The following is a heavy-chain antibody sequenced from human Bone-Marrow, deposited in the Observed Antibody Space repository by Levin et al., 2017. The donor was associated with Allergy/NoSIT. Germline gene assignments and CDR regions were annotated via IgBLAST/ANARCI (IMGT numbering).Heavy chain of an antibody. CDR1: GYTFSDYY. J-gene: IGHJ6*03. D-gene: IGHD3-10*01. Sequence: PGGSLRLSCKASGYTFSDYYMQWVRQAPGQGLEWMGWINPNSGGTNYAQKFQGRVTMTTDTSISTVYMELSSLRSDDTAVYYCARHGDYGSRSYDLYYYYFYMGVWGRGTAVTVSS. CDR2: INPNSGGT. CDR3: ARHGDYGSRSYDLYYYYFYMGV. V-gene: IGHV1-2*02.